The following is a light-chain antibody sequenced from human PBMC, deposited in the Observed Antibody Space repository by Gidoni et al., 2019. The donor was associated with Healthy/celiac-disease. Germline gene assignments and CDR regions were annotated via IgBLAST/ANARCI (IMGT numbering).Light chain of an antibody. CDR3: QSYDSSLSGSGV. V-gene: IGLV1-40*01. J-gene: IGLJ2*01. CDR1: SSNIGAGSD. CDR2: CNS. Sequence: QSVLTQPPSVSGAPGMRVTISCTGSSSNIGAGSDVHWYQQLPGTAPKLLIYCNSKRPSGGPDRFSGSKSGTSAALAITGLQAEDEADYYCQSYDSSLSGSGVFGGGTKLTVL.